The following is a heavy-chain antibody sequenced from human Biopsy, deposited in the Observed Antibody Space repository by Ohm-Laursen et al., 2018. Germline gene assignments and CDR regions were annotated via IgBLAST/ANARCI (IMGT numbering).Heavy chain of an antibody. CDR3: VGEPKAGSAEAWYFDL. CDR1: GASVKTSGYF. CDR2: ISYNERT. D-gene: IGHD6-19*01. Sequence: TLSLTCSVSGASVKTSGYFWAWFRQRPGKGLEWIGYISYNERTHYNPSLTSRLAISFDTSNNRISLQLRSVSVADTAVYYCVGEPKAGSAEAWYFDLWGRGSPVTVPS. V-gene: IGHV4-31*03. J-gene: IGHJ2*01.